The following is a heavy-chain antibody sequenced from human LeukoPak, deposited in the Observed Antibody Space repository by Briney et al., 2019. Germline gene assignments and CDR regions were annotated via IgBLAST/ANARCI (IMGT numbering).Heavy chain of an antibody. D-gene: IGHD5-18*01. V-gene: IGHV3-7*01. CDR3: ARDLSGVTGYTYGRGIDY. Sequence: PGGSLRLSCAASGFTFSGYWMSWVRQAPGKGLEWVANIKKDGSEKYYVDSVKGRFTISRDNAKTSLYLQMNSLRAEDTAVYYCARDLSGVTGYTYGRGIDYWGQGTLVTVSS. J-gene: IGHJ4*02. CDR1: GFTFSGYW. CDR2: IKKDGSEK.